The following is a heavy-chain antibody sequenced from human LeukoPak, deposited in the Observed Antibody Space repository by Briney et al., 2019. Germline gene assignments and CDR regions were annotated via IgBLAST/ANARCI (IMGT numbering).Heavy chain of an antibody. CDR3: ARVQESYGPTLFDS. CDR2: ISYSGSS. CDR1: SAPISSYY. Sequence: SETLSLTCTVSSAPISSYYWSWIRQPPGKGLEWIGYISYSGSSSYNPSLKSRVTISADTSNNQFSLKLNSVTAADTAVYYCARVQESYGPTLFDSWGQGTLVTVSS. D-gene: IGHD5-18*01. J-gene: IGHJ4*02. V-gene: IGHV4-59*01.